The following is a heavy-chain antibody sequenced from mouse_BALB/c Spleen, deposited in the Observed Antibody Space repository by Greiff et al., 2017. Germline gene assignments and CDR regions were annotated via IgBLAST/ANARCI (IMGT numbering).Heavy chain of an antibody. CDR2: IWAGGST. V-gene: IGHV2-9*02. D-gene: IGHD2-1*01. Sequence: QVQLQQSGPGLVAPSQSLSITCTVSGFSLTSYGVHWVRQPPGKGLEWLGVIWAGGSTNYNSALMSRLSISKDNSKSQVFLKMNSLQTDDTAMYYCAREGNYVDWYFDVWGAGTTVTVSS. J-gene: IGHJ1*01. CDR1: GFSLTSYG. CDR3: AREGNYVDWYFDV.